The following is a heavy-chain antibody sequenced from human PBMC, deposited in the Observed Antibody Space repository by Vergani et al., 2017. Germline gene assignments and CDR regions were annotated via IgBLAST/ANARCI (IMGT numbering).Heavy chain of an antibody. CDR3: AKPLIAAAGYYYYYGMDV. D-gene: IGHD6-13*01. CDR2: ISGSGGST. J-gene: IGHJ6*02. V-gene: IGHV3-23*01. Sequence: EVQLLESGGGLVQPGGSLRLSCAASGFTFSSYAMSWVRQAPGEGLEWVSAISGSGGSTYYADSVKGRFTISRDNSKNTLYLQMNSLRAEDTAVYYCAKPLIAAAGYYYYYGMDVWGQGTTVTVSS. CDR1: GFTFSSYA.